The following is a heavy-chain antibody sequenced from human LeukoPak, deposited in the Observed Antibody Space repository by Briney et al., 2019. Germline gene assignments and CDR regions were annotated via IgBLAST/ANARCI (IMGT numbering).Heavy chain of an antibody. D-gene: IGHD2-21*01. CDR1: GGSISSGDYY. CDR3: ARVPAAYPYCGGDCYSTYFDY. J-gene: IGHJ4*02. Sequence: PSETLSLTCTASGGSISSGDYYWSWIRQPPGKGLEWIGYIYYSGSTYYNPSLKSRVTISVDTSKNQFSLKLSSVTAADTAVYYCARVPAAYPYCGGDCYSTYFDYWGQGTLVTVS. V-gene: IGHV4-30-4*08. CDR2: IYYSGST.